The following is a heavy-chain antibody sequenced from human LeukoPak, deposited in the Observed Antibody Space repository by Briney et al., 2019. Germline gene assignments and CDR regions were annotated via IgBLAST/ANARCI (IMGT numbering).Heavy chain of an antibody. D-gene: IGHD3-10*01. V-gene: IGHV4-34*01. CDR3: ARGGRGVQGARRFWFDP. J-gene: IGHJ5*02. CDR1: GGSFSDYY. CDR2: VNLRGST. Sequence: KPSETLSLTCAVYGGSFSDYYWSWIRQPPGKGLEWIGEVNLRGSTNYNPSRKSRVTISVDTSKNQFSLNLTSVTAADTAVYYCARGGRGVQGARRFWFDPWGQGSLVTVSS.